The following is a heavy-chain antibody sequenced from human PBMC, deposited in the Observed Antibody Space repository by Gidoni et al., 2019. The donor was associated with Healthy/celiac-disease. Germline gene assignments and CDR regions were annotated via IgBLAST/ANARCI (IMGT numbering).Heavy chain of an antibody. J-gene: IGHJ6*03. D-gene: IGHD1-1*01. Sequence: QVQLQESGPGLVKPSQTLSLTCTVSGGSISSGRYYWSWIRQPAGNGLDWIGRIYTSGSTNYNPPLKSRGTISGDMSKNQYCLKLSSVTAADTAVYYCARATTGTTFYYYYYMDVWGKGTTVTVSS. V-gene: IGHV4-61*02. CDR1: GGSISSGRYY. CDR3: ARATTGTTFYYYYYMDV. CDR2: IYTSGST.